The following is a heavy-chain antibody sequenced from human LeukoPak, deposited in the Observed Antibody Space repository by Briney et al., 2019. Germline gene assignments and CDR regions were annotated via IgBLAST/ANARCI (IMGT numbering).Heavy chain of an antibody. V-gene: IGHV3-33*01. D-gene: IGHD3-10*01. CDR3: VRGREIFFDY. CDR2: LWFDGSKE. Sequence: PGTSLRLSCTASGFNFGRFGMHWVRQAPDQGPEWVAVLWFDGSKEFYAEFAKGRINISRDNSKDTLYLHRSNLRAGDTAMYYCVRGREIFFDYWGEGTLVTASS. J-gene: IGHJ4*02. CDR1: GFNFGRFG.